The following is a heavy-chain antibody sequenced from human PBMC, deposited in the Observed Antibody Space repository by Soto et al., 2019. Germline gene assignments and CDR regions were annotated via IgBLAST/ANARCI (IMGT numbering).Heavy chain of an antibody. D-gene: IGHD3-9*01. CDR3: ARGNDILTYYYYGMDV. CDR1: GGSISSYY. Sequence: ETLSLTCTVSGGSISSYYWSWIRQPPGKGLEWIGYIYYSGSTNYNPSLKSRVTISVDTSKNLFSLKLSSVTAADTAVYYCARGNDILTYYYYGMDVWGQGTTVTVSS. J-gene: IGHJ6*02. CDR2: IYYSGST. V-gene: IGHV4-59*01.